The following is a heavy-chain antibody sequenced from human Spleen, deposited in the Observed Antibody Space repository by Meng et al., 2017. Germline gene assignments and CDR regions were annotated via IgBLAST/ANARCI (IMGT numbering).Heavy chain of an antibody. J-gene: IGHJ3*02. CDR2: ISGSGGGT. Sequence: GGSLRLSCVASGFRVTDAWMSWVRQAPGKGLESVSAISGSGGGTYYAESVKGRFTISRDNSKNTLYLQMNSLRPEDTAVYYCAKGSSFGPYSSTWYAVCAFDIWGQGTTVTVSS. D-gene: IGHD6-13*01. CDR1: GFRVTDAW. CDR3: AKGSSFGPYSSTWYAVCAFDI. V-gene: IGHV3-23*01.